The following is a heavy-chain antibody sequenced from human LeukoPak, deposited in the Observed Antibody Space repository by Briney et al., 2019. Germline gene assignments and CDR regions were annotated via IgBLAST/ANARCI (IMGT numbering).Heavy chain of an antibody. CDR3: ARETSLAGFASGLGFNY. D-gene: IGHD6-19*01. Sequence: SETLSLTCTVSGDFNNYFWAWSRPPPGKGLEWIGYIHYSGTTSYNPSLESRVTISIDTSRKQFSLKLNSVTAADTAVYYCARETSLAGFASGLGFNYWGQGILVTVSS. CDR1: GDFNNYF. CDR2: IHYSGTT. V-gene: IGHV4-59*01. J-gene: IGHJ4*02.